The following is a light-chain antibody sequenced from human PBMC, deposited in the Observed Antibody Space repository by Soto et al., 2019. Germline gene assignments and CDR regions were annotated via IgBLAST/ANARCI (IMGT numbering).Light chain of an antibody. V-gene: IGKV1-33*01. J-gene: IGKJ4*01. CDR3: QQYENLPLT. CDR1: QDIRNY. Sequence: DIQMTQSPSSLSASVGDRVTITCQASQDIRNYLNWYQQKPGKAPKLLIYDVSSLERGVPSRFTGSGSGTDFTVTISSLQPEDIATYYCQQYENLPLTFGGGTKVEIK. CDR2: DVS.